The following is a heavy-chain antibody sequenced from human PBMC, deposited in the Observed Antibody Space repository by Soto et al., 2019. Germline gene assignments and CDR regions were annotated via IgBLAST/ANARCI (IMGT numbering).Heavy chain of an antibody. J-gene: IGHJ4*02. Sequence: QVQLVQSGPEVKKPGASVKVSCKASGYTFTNYGFNWVRQAPGQGLEWMGWISAYNGHTKYSQIFQARVIMTTDTSTSTAYMELRSLTSDDTAVYYCAREGAGTYPQGYWGQGTLVTVSS. CDR3: AREGAGTYPQGY. V-gene: IGHV1-18*01. D-gene: IGHD3-16*01. CDR2: ISAYNGHT. CDR1: GYTFTNYG.